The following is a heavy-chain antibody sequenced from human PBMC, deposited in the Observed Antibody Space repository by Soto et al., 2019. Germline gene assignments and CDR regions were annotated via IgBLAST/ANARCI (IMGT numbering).Heavy chain of an antibody. J-gene: IGHJ6*02. CDR3: ARAHQSWSAYYYYCMDV. Sequence: GSVKVSCKASGYTFTSYYMHWVRQAPGQGLEWMGIINPSGGSTSYAQKFQGRVTMTRDTSTSTVYMELSSLRSEDTAVYYCARAHQSWSAYYYYCMDVWGQGTTVTVSS. CDR2: INPSGGST. V-gene: IGHV1-46*01. D-gene: IGHD6-13*01. CDR1: GYTFTSYY.